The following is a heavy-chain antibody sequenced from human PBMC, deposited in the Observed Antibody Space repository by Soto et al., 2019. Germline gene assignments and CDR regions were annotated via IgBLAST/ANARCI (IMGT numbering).Heavy chain of an antibody. D-gene: IGHD3-10*01. CDR3: DSPGGGGY. CDR1: GFTVSNNY. V-gene: IGHV3-53*01. Sequence: EVQLVESGGGLIQPGGSLRLSCAVSGFTVSNNYMSWVRQAPGKGLEGVSVIYSGGYTAYGDSVKGRFTISRDNSKNTLYLQINSRRADDPAVFYSDSPGGGGYWGQGTLVTVSS. CDR2: IYSGGYT. J-gene: IGHJ4*02.